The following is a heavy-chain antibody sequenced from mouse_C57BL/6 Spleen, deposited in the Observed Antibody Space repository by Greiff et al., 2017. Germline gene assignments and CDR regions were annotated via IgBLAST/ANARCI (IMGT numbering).Heavy chain of an antibody. CDR2: IDPEDGDT. D-gene: IGHD2-3*01. Sequence: EVQLQQSGAELVKPGASVKLSCTASGFNIKDYYMHWVKQRPEQGLEWIGRIDPEDGDTKYAPKFQGKATITVDTSSNTAYLQLSSLTSEDTAVYYCAHYDGYGYFDVWGTGTTVTVSS. CDR1: GFNIKDYY. CDR3: AHYDGYGYFDV. J-gene: IGHJ1*03. V-gene: IGHV14-2*01.